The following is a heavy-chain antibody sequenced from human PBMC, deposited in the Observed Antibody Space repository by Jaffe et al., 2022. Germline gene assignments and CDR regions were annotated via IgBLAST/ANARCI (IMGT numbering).Heavy chain of an antibody. CDR2: IYYSGST. D-gene: IGHD3-3*01. V-gene: IGHV4-39*01. CDR3: ARHLNDITIFGVVITRFNWFDP. J-gene: IGHJ5*02. CDR1: GGSISSSSYY. Sequence: QLQLQESGPGLVKPSETLSLTCTVSGGSISSSSYYWGWIRQPPGKGLEWIGSIYYSGSTYYNPSLKSRVTISVDTSKNQFSLKLSSVTAADTAVYYCARHLNDITIFGVVITRFNWFDPWGQGTLVTVSS.